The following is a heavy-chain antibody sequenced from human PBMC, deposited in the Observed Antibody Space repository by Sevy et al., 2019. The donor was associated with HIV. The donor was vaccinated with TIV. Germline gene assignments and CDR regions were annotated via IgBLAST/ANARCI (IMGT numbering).Heavy chain of an antibody. CDR1: GFTFSNAW. Sequence: GGSLRLSCAASGFTFSNAWMSWVRQAPGKGLEWVGRIKSKTDGGTTDYAAPVKGRFTISRDDSKNTLYLQMNSLKTEDTAGYYCTTRGWFGEILVDYWGQGTLVTVSS. V-gene: IGHV3-15*01. D-gene: IGHD3-10*01. CDR2: IKSKTDGGTT. CDR3: TTRGWFGEILVDY. J-gene: IGHJ4*02.